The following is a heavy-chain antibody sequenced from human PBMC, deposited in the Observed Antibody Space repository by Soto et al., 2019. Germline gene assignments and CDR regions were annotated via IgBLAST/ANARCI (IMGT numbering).Heavy chain of an antibody. Sequence: VQLLESGGGLVQPGGSLRLSCAASGFSFSKYAMIWVRQAPGKGQEWVSGITGSGGTIEYSASVKGRFTISRDNSKNTVYLQMNSLRAEDTAMYYCAKDEVSGDGLWLVSDWGQGTPVTVS. D-gene: IGHD2-21*02. CDR1: GFSFSKYA. CDR3: AKDEVSGDGLWLVSD. CDR2: ITGSGGTI. J-gene: IGHJ4*02. V-gene: IGHV3-23*01.